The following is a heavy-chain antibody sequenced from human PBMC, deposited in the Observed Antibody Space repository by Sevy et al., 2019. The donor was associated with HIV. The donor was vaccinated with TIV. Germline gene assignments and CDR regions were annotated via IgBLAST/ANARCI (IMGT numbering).Heavy chain of an antibody. V-gene: IGHV4-61*01. J-gene: IGHJ3*02. Sequence: SESLSLTCTVSGGSVSSGSHCWNWIRQPPGKGLEWIGFVYYSGSTNYNSSLESRVTISVDTSKNQFSLKLRSVTAADTAVYYCARGSQFDAFDIWGQGTVVTVSS. CDR1: GGSVSSGSHC. CDR3: ARGSQFDAFDI. CDR2: VYYSGST.